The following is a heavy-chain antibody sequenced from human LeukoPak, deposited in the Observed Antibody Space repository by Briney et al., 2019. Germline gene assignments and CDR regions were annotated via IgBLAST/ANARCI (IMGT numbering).Heavy chain of an antibody. J-gene: IGHJ4*02. CDR2: ISSSSSYI. D-gene: IGHD3-3*01. Sequence: GGSRRLSCAASGFTFSSYSMNWVRQAPGKGLEWVSSISSSSSYIYYADSVKGRFTISRDNAKNSLYLQMNSLRAEDTAVYYCARGGRDDFWSGYYPEDYYFDYWGQGTLVTVSS. CDR1: GFTFSSYS. CDR3: ARGGRDDFWSGYYPEDYYFDY. V-gene: IGHV3-21*01.